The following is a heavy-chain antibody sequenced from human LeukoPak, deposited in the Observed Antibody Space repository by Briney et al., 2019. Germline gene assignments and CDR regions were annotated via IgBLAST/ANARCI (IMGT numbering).Heavy chain of an antibody. CDR1: GGTFSSYA. CDR2: IIPIFGTT. CDR3: ARDLYSGSYYTFDF. Sequence: ASVKVSCKASGGTFSSYAISWVRQAAGQGLEWMGGIIPIFGTTKYAQKFQGRVTITADESTSTAHMELSSLRSEDTAVYYCARDLYSGSYYTFDFWGQGTLVTVSS. D-gene: IGHD1-26*01. J-gene: IGHJ4*02. V-gene: IGHV1-69*13.